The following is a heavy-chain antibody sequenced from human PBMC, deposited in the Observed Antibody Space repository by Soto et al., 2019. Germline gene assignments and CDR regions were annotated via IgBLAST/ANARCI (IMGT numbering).Heavy chain of an antibody. J-gene: IGHJ6*02. V-gene: IGHV3-7*01. CDR2: IKQDGSEV. CDR1: GFSFSSYR. CDR3: ARQSNWFGRDNRYYYAMDV. D-gene: IGHD3-10*01. Sequence: GGSLRLSCAASGFSFSSYRMSWVRQAPGKGLEWVANIKQDGSEVYYVDSVKGRFTVSRDNAKNSLYLQVNSLRAEDTAVYYCARQSNWFGRDNRYYYAMDVWGQGTTVTVSS.